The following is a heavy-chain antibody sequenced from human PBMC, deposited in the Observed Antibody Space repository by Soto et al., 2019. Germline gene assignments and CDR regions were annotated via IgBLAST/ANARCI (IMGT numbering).Heavy chain of an antibody. D-gene: IGHD3-16*02. J-gene: IGHJ4*02. CDR1: GFTFSSYA. CDR3: AKSRVFIGAIVTLLDS. V-gene: IGHV3-23*01. Sequence: EVQLLESGGGLVQPGGSLTLSCATSGFTFSSYAMVWVRQAAEKGLEWVASISNNGDTAYYADSVKGRFTISRVNSENTLYLQMSGLRADYTALYFCAKSRVFIGAIVTLLDSWGQGTQVTVSS. CDR2: ISNNGDTA.